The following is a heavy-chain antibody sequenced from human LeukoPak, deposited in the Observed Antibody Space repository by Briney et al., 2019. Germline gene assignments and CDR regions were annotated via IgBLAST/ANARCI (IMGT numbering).Heavy chain of an antibody. J-gene: IGHJ4*02. CDR1: GFTFSSFA. Sequence: GESLRLSCAASGFTFSSFAMSWVRQAPGKGLEWVSTISVSGDSTNYADSMKGRFTMSRDNSKNTLYLQMNSLRAEDTAVYYCAKAPNNFWSGATRYFDDWGQGTLVTVSS. CDR3: AKAPNNFWSGATRYFDD. D-gene: IGHD3-3*01. CDR2: ISVSGDST. V-gene: IGHV3-23*01.